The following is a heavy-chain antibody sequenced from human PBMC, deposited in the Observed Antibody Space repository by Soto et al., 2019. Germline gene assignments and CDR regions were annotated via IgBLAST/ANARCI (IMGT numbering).Heavy chain of an antibody. CDR3: ARDRVATRGPYYYSGMDV. CDR2: IWYDGSNK. V-gene: IGHV3-33*01. Sequence: QVQLVESGGGVVQPGRSLRLSCAASGFTFSSYGMHWVRQAPGKGLEWVAVIWYDGSNKYYADSVKGRFTISRDNSKNTLYLQMNSLRAEDTAVYSCARDRVATRGPYYYSGMDVWGQGTTVTVSS. D-gene: IGHD5-12*01. CDR1: GFTFSSYG. J-gene: IGHJ6*02.